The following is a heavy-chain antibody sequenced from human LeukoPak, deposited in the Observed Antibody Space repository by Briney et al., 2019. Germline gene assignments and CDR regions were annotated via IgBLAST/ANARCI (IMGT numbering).Heavy chain of an antibody. CDR2: ISGSGGST. J-gene: IGHJ4*02. CDR3: AKDPDLRGYSGYDPSSHIPVDY. CDR1: GFTFSSYA. Sequence: SGGSLRLSCAASGFTFSSYAMSWVRQAPGKGLEWVSAISGSGGSTYYADSVKGRFTISRDNSKNTLYLQMNSLRAEDTAVYYCAKDPDLRGYSGYDPSSHIPVDYWGQGTLVTVSS. D-gene: IGHD5-12*01. V-gene: IGHV3-23*01.